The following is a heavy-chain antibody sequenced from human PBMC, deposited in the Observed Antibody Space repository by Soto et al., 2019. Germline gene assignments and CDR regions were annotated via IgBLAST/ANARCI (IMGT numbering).Heavy chain of an antibody. CDR1: VFTFSTYV. Sequence: QVQLVESGGDVVQPGRSLRLSCAANVFTFSTYVRHWVRQTPGKGLEWVAYISHDGNKHYADSVKDRFTISRDNSKNKLNLEMNSLRAEDTALYYCAREDESSGYAGTFQHWGQGTLVTVSP. CDR3: AREDESSGYAGTFQH. J-gene: IGHJ1*01. V-gene: IGHV3-30-3*01. D-gene: IGHD3-22*01. CDR2: ISHDGNK.